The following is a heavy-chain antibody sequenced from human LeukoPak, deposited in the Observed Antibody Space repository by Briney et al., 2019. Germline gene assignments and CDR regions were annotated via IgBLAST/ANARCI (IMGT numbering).Heavy chain of an antibody. CDR2: IRHDITSK. CDR3: VKDPCNWHVFDN. CDR1: GFSFRSYE. V-gene: IGHV3-30*02. D-gene: IGHD1-20*01. Sequence: PGGSLRLSCSASGFSFRSYEMYWVRQAPGKGLEWVALIRHDITSKFYSDSVVGRFTISRDNSKNALYLQMNSLRIEDTGVYYCVKDPCNWHVFDNWGQGTLVTVSS. J-gene: IGHJ4*02.